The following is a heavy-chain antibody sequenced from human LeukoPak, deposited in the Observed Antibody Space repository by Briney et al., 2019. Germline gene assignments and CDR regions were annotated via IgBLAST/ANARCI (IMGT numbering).Heavy chain of an antibody. CDR2: INWNGGST. D-gene: IGHD6-13*01. CDR1: GFTFDDYG. J-gene: IGHJ4*02. Sequence: GGSLRLSCAASGFTFDDYGMSWVRQAPGKGLEWVSGINWNGGSTGYADSVKGRFTISRDNAKNSLYLQMNSLRAEDTAVYYCASGSGIAAAGRDYWGQGTLVTVSS. V-gene: IGHV3-20*04. CDR3: ASGSGIAAAGRDY.